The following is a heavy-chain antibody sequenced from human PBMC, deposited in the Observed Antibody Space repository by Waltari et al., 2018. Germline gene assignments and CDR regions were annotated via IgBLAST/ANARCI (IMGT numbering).Heavy chain of an antibody. V-gene: IGHV1-69*13. CDR2: IIPMFGKE. Sequence: QVHLVQSGAEVKKPGSSVKVSCTASGYTFNNYAITWVRQAPGQGLEWMGGIIPMFGKEKYEQKVQGRRTIAADESTSTAYMELRSLTSEDTATYYCARGYAHCNDGGCFSNWLDPWGQGTLVTVSS. D-gene: IGHD2-15*01. J-gene: IGHJ5*02. CDR3: ARGYAHCNDGGCFSNWLDP. CDR1: GYTFNNYA.